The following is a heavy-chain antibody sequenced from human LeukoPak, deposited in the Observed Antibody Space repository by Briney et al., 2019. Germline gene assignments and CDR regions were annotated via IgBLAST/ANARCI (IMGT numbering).Heavy chain of an antibody. V-gene: IGHV3-23*01. CDR1: EFTLSTHG. CDR2: VTSRRGT. Sequence: GGSLRLSCAASEFTLSTHGLSWVRQAPGKRLEWVSTVTSRRGTHYTDSVQGRFFTSRDNSENTFVLEMNSLRAEDTAVYYCATTRPYGTTWAGAFEDWGQGTPVTVSS. J-gene: IGHJ4*01. D-gene: IGHD6-19*01. CDR3: ATTRPYGTTWAGAFED.